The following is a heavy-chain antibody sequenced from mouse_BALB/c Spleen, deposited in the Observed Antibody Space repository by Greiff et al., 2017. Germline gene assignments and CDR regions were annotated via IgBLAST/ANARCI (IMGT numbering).Heavy chain of an antibody. D-gene: IGHD2-10*02. J-gene: IGHJ2*01. CDR1: GFTFSSYT. Sequence: DVMLVESGGGLVQPGGSLKLSCAASGFTFSSYTMSWVRQTPEKRLEWVAYISNGGGSTYYPDTVKGRFTISRDNAKNTLYLQMSSLKSEDTAMYYCARHGYGGNFDYWGQGTTLTVSS. V-gene: IGHV5-12-2*01. CDR2: ISNGGGST. CDR3: ARHGYGGNFDY.